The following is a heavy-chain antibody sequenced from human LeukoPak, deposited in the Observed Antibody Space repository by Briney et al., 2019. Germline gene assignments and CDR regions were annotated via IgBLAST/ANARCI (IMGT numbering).Heavy chain of an antibody. D-gene: IGHD2-8*01. V-gene: IGHV3-23*01. CDR2: ISDSGDYT. J-gene: IGHJ4*02. Sequence: PGGSLTLSCAGSGFTFSSYAMSWVRQAPGQGVGWVSVISDSGDYTSYADSVRGRFTLSRGNSRNTLFLQMISLRPEDTAVYYCAKDTSIGKYCTNGVCSPFDYWGQGTLVTVSS. CDR3: AKDTSIGKYCTNGVCSPFDY. CDR1: GFTFSSYA.